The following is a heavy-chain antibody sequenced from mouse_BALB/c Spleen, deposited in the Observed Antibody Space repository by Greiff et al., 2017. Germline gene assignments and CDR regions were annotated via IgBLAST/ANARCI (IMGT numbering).Heavy chain of an antibody. D-gene: IGHD2-14*01. CDR1: GYSITSDYA. CDR2: ISYSGST. Sequence: DVKLQESGPGLVKPSQSLSLTCTVTGYSITSDYAWNWIRQFPGNKLEWMGYISYSGSTSYNPSLKSRISITRDTSKNQFFLQLNSVTTEDTATYYCAREGNYRYDVGWFAYWGQGTLVTVSA. J-gene: IGHJ3*01. V-gene: IGHV3-2*02. CDR3: AREGNYRYDVGWFAY.